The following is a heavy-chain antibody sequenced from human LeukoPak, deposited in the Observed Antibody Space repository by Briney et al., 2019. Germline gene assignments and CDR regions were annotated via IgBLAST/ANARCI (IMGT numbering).Heavy chain of an antibody. V-gene: IGHV3-48*01. J-gene: IGHJ3*02. Sequence: GGSLRLSCAASGFTFSSYSMNWVRQAPGKGLEWVSYISSSSSTIYYADSVKGRFTISRDNAKNSLYLQMNSLRAEDTAVYYCARGDGYNSRAFDIWGQGTMVTVSS. CDR2: ISSSSSTI. CDR1: GFTFSSYS. D-gene: IGHD5-24*01. CDR3: ARGDGYNSRAFDI.